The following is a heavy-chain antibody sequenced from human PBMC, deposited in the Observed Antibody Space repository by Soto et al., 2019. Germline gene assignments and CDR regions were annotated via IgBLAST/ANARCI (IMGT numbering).Heavy chain of an antibody. CDR1: GGSITGYY. J-gene: IGHJ5*02. Sequence: QVQLQESGPGLVQPSETLSLTCTVSGGSITGYYWSWIRQPPGKGPEWIGNIHYSGSTNYNPSPNSRVTISVDKSKNQLSLRLSSVTAAETAVYYCARHSYYSNPLRFDPWGQGTLVTVSS. V-gene: IGHV4-59*08. CDR3: ARHSYYSNPLRFDP. D-gene: IGHD4-4*01. CDR2: IHYSGST.